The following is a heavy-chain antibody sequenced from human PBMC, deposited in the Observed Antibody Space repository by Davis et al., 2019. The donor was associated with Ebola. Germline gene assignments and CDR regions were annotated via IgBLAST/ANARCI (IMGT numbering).Heavy chain of an antibody. Sequence: ASVKVSCKASGYMFSGYGMSWVRQAPGQGLEWIGWISAYNGQANYAQKLQGRVTMTTDTSTSTAYMELRSLRSDDTAVYYCARDGALWSLYYYGMDVWGQGTTVTVSS. D-gene: IGHD3-10*01. J-gene: IGHJ6*02. CDR3: ARDGALWSLYYYGMDV. CDR2: ISAYNGQA. CDR1: GYMFSGYG. V-gene: IGHV1-18*04.